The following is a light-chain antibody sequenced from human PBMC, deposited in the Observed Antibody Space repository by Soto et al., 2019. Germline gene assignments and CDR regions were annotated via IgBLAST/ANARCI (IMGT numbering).Light chain of an antibody. CDR1: QSISNY. Sequence: DIQMTQSPSSLSASVGDRVTITCRASQSISNYLAWYQQKPGKVPKLLIYAASTLQSGVQSRFSGSGSWTDFTLTISSLQPEDVATYYCQKYNSALFTFGPGTKVDIK. J-gene: IGKJ3*01. CDR3: QKYNSALFT. V-gene: IGKV1-27*01. CDR2: AAS.